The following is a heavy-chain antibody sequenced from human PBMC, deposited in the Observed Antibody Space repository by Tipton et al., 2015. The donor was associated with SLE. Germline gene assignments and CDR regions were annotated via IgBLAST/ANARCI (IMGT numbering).Heavy chain of an antibody. CDR1: GGSISSSSYY. Sequence: LRLSCTVSGGSISSSSYYWSWIRQPAGKGLEWIGRIYTSGSTNYNPSLKSRVTISVDTSKNQFSLKLSSVTAADTAVYYCAREGNCSGGSCWNWFDPWGQGTLVTVSS. J-gene: IGHJ5*02. CDR3: AREGNCSGGSCWNWFDP. D-gene: IGHD2-15*01. CDR2: IYTSGST. V-gene: IGHV4-61*02.